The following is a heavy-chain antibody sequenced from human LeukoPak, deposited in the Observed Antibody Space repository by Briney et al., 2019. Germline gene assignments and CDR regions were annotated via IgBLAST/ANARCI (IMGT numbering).Heavy chain of an antibody. J-gene: IGHJ4*02. CDR3: ARHQLYSSGWYRPANYFDY. D-gene: IGHD6-19*01. Sequence: PSETLSLTCTVSGGSISSSSYYWGWIRQPPGKGLEWIGSIYYSGSTYYNPSLKSRVTISVDTSKNQFSLKLSSVTAADTAVYHCARHQLYSSGWYRPANYFDYWGQGTLVTVSS. CDR1: GGSISSSSYY. V-gene: IGHV4-39*01. CDR2: IYYSGST.